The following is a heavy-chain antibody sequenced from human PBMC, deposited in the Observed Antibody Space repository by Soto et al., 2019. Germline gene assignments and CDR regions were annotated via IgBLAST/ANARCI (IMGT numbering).Heavy chain of an antibody. CDR1: GFTFSSYG. D-gene: IGHD5-18*01. CDR2: MSGTGGST. J-gene: IGHJ6*02. CDR3: ARDLYSYGYGSLYYYYYGMGV. V-gene: IGHV3-23*01. Sequence: GGSLRLSCVASGFTFSSYGMSWVRQAPEKGLEWVSAMSGTGGSTNYADSVKGRFTISRDNSKNTLYLQMNSLRAEDTAVYYCARDLYSYGYGSLYYYYYGMGVWGQGTTVTVYS.